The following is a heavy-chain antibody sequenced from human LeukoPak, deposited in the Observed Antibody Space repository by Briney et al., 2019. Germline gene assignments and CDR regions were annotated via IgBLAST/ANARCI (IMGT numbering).Heavy chain of an antibody. CDR2: ISYDGSNK. CDR3: AKDSSGFLDY. CDR1: GFTFSDYV. J-gene: IGHJ4*02. D-gene: IGHD3-22*01. Sequence: GGSLRLSCAASGFTFSDYVMSWVRQAPGKGLEWVAVISYDGSNKYYADSVKGRFTISRDNSKNTLYLQMNSLRAEDTAVYYCAKDSSGFLDYWGQGTLVTVSS. V-gene: IGHV3-30*18.